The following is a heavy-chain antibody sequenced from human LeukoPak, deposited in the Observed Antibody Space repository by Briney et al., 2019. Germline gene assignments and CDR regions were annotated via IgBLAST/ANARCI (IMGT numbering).Heavy chain of an antibody. CDR3: AAGDVRIQVFALAY. J-gene: IGHJ4*02. D-gene: IGHD5-18*01. CDR1: GFTSIGKE. Sequence: GGSLRLSCAASGFTSIGKELNGVRQPPGRGLSGVSHISNSGGSTYYADSVKGRFTISRDNSKNTLYLQMNSLRAEDTAVYYCAAGDVRIQVFALAYWGQGTLVTVSS. CDR2: ISNSGGST. V-gene: IGHV3-48*03.